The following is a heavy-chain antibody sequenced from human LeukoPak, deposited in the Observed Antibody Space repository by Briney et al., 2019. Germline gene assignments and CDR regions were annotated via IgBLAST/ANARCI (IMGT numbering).Heavy chain of an antibody. V-gene: IGHV5-51*01. CDR3: ARHRTRVVPAAMRKDYYYYYMDV. J-gene: IGHJ6*03. D-gene: IGHD2-2*01. CDR2: IYPGDSDT. Sequence: GESLKISCKGSGYSFTSYWIGWVRQMPGKGLEWMGIIYPGDSDTRYSPSFQGQVTISADKSISTAYLQWSSLKASDTAMYYCARHRTRVVPAAMRKDYYYYYMDVWGKGTTVTVSS. CDR1: GYSFTSYW.